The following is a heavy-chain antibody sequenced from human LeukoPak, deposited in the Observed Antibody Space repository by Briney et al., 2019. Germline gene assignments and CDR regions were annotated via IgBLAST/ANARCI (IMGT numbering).Heavy chain of an antibody. D-gene: IGHD4-23*01. Sequence: ASVKVSCKASGYTFTSYGISWVRQAPGQGLEWMGWISAYNGNTNYAQKLQGRVTMTTDTSTSTAYMELRSLRSDDTAVYYCARDFEVVTLVGDAFDIWGQGTMVTVSS. CDR2: ISAYNGNT. V-gene: IGHV1-18*01. CDR1: GYTFTSYG. CDR3: ARDFEVVTLVGDAFDI. J-gene: IGHJ3*02.